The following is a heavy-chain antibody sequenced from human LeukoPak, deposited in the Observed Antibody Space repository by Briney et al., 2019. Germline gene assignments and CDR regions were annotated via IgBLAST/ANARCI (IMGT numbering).Heavy chain of an antibody. CDR3: AKDKDYYDSSGSLYFDY. V-gene: IGHV3-30*18. D-gene: IGHD3-22*01. J-gene: IGHJ4*02. CDR1: GFTFSSYG. CDR2: ISYDGSNK. Sequence: PGRSLRLSCAASGFTFSSYGMHWVRQAPGKGLERVAVISYDGSNKYYADSVKGRFTISRDNSKNTLYLQMNSLRAEDTAVYYCAKDKDYYDSSGSLYFDYWGQGTLVTVSS.